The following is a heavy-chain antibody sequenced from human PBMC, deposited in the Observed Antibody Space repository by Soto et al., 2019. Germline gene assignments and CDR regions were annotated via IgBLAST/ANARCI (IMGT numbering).Heavy chain of an antibody. J-gene: IGHJ6*02. Sequence: QVQLVQSGAEVKKPGSSVKVSCKASGGTFSSYAISWVRQAPGQGLEWVGGIIPIFGTANYAQKFQGRVTITADKSTSTAYMELSSLRSEDTAVYYCARYLGYCSSTSCPYYYYYGMDVWGQGTTVTVSS. D-gene: IGHD2-2*01. CDR2: IIPIFGTA. V-gene: IGHV1-69*06. CDR1: GGTFSSYA. CDR3: ARYLGYCSSTSCPYYYYYGMDV.